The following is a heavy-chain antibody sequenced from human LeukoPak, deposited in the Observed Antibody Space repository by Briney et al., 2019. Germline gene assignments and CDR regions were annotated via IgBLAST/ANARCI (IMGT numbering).Heavy chain of an antibody. CDR3: VRDPSYGSSWYYYMDV. J-gene: IGHJ6*03. V-gene: IGHV3-48*04. Sequence: GGSLRLSCAASEFTFVRYAMNWVRQAPGKGLEWVSYISSSSFKIGYADSVKGRFTISRDNSKNSLHLQMDSLRVEDTAVYYCVRDPSYGSSWYYYMDVWGKGTTVTVSS. CDR2: ISSSSFKI. CDR1: EFTFVRYA. D-gene: IGHD6-13*01.